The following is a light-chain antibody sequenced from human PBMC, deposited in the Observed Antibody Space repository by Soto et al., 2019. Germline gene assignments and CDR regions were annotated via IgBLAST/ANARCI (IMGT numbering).Light chain of an antibody. V-gene: IGKV1-9*01. CDR1: QGISSY. CDR2: AAS. Sequence: DIQLTQSQSFLSASLGDTVTITCRASQGISSYLAWYQKKPGKAPELMVYAASTLQSGVPSRFRGSGSGTDFTLPISSLQPEDSATYDCQQINTYHTRTCGQGTQVDIK. CDR3: QQINTYHTRT. J-gene: IGKJ1*01.